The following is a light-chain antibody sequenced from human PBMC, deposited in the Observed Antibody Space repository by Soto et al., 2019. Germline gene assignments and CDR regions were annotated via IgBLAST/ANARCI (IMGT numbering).Light chain of an antibody. Sequence: QSVLTQPPSASGSRGQSVTISCTGTSVDINYVSWFQQHPGKAPKLIICEVTKRPSGVPDRFSGSKSGNTASLTVSGLQDDDEDDYYCSSYAGRDIWVFGGGTKLTVL. CDR2: EVT. CDR3: SSYAGRDIWV. CDR1: SVDINY. V-gene: IGLV2-8*01. J-gene: IGLJ3*02.